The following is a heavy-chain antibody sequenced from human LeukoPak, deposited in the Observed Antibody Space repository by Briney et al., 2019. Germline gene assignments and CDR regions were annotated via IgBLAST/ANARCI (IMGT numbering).Heavy chain of an antibody. D-gene: IGHD6-13*01. CDR1: GFTFSSYS. CDR3: ARERGGQQLVSYGMDV. CDR2: ISSSSSYI. V-gene: IGHV3-21*01. J-gene: IGHJ6*02. Sequence: PGGSLRLSCAASGFTFSSYSMSWVRQAPGKGLEWVSSISSSSSYIYYADSVKGRFTISRDNAKNSLHLQMNCLRADDTAVYYCARERGGQQLVSYGMDVWGQATTVTVPS.